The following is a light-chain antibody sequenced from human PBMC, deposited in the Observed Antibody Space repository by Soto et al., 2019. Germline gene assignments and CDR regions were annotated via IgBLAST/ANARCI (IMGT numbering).Light chain of an antibody. CDR2: GAS. CDR1: QSVNNN. CDR3: QHYNNWPPWT. J-gene: IGKJ1*01. Sequence: EIVMTQSPATLSVSPGERATLSCRASQSVNNNLAWYQQKPGQAPRLLIYGASTRATGIPARFSGSGSGTEFTLTISSLQSEDFAVSYCQHYNNWPPWTFGQGTKVEV. V-gene: IGKV3-15*01.